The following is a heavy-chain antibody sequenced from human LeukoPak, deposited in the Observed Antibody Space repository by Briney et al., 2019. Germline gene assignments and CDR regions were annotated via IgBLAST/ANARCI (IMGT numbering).Heavy chain of an antibody. CDR2: FDPEDGET. CDR1: GGTFSSYA. CDR3: ATSTTVTHYWYFDL. Sequence: ASVKVSCKASGGTFSSYAISWVRQAPGQGLEWMGGFDPEDGETIYAQKFQGRVTMTEDTSTDTAYMELSSLRSEDTAVYYCATSTTVTHYWYFDLWGRGTLVTVSS. J-gene: IGHJ2*01. V-gene: IGHV1-24*01. D-gene: IGHD4-17*01.